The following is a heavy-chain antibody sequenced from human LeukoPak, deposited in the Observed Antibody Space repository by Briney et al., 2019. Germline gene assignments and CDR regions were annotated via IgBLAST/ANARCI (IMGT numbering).Heavy chain of an antibody. CDR3: ARSITMVRGVNPLLGLRY. V-gene: IGHV1-2*02. Sequence: GASVKVSCKASGYTFTGYYMHWVRQAPGQGLEWMGWINPNSGGTNYAQKFQGRVTMTRDTSISTAYMELSRLRSDDTAVYYCARSITMVRGVNPLLGLRYWGQGTLVTVSS. D-gene: IGHD3-10*01. CDR2: INPNSGGT. J-gene: IGHJ4*02. CDR1: GYTFTGYY.